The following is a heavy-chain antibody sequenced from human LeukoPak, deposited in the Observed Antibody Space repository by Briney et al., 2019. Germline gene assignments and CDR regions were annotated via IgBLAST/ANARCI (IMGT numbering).Heavy chain of an antibody. CDR2: IYYSGST. Sequence: SETLSLTCTVSGGSISSSSYYWSWIRQPPGKGLEWIGYIYYSGSTNYNPSLKSRVTISVDKSKNQFSLKLSSVTAADTAVYYCAGPIAAAGTEAYYYYYGMDVWGQGTTVTVSS. V-gene: IGHV4-61*05. CDR1: GGSISSSSYY. CDR3: AGPIAAAGTEAYYYYYGMDV. D-gene: IGHD6-13*01. J-gene: IGHJ6*02.